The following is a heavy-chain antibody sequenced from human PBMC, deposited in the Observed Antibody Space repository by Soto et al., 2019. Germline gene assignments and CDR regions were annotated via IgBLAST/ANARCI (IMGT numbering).Heavy chain of an antibody. V-gene: IGHV4-34*01. CDR3: ARGGGAYYMDV. D-gene: IGHD3-10*01. CDR2: INPSGGT. J-gene: IGHJ6*03. Sequence: PSETLSLTCAVYGGSFGGYYWSWIRQPPGKGLEWIGEINPSGGTNYNPSLKSRVTISVDMSKNQVSLKLSSVTAADTAVYYCARGGGAYYMDVWGKGTTVTVSS. CDR1: GGSFGGYY.